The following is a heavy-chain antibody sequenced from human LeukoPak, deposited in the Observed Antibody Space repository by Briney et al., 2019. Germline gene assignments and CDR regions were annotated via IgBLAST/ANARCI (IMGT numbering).Heavy chain of an antibody. Sequence: SETLSLTCTVSGGSISGYYWSWIRQTAGKGLDWIARLYTSGSTNYNPSLKSRVTMSVDTSRNQFSLKLTSVTAADTAVYYCARVGMAVAESFFDYWGQGTLVTVSS. V-gene: IGHV4-4*07. CDR3: ARVGMAVAESFFDY. J-gene: IGHJ4*02. D-gene: IGHD6-19*01. CDR2: LYTSGST. CDR1: GGSISGYY.